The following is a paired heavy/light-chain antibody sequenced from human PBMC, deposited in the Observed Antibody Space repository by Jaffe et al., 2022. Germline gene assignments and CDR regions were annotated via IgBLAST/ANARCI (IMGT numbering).Light chain of an antibody. CDR2: AAS. J-gene: IGKJ5*01. CDR1: QGISSY. CDR3: QQLNSYLIT. V-gene: IGKV1-9*01. Sequence: DIQLTQSPSFLSASVGDRVTITCRASQGISSYLAWYQQKPGKAPKLLIYAASTLQSGVPSRFSGSGSGTEFTLTISSLQPEDFATYYCQQLNSYLITFGQGTRLEIK.
Heavy chain of an antibody. J-gene: IGHJ4*02. CDR3: ARAVRVSDDYVYYFDY. Sequence: QVQLVQSGAEVKKPGASVKVSCKASGYTFTSYDINWVRQATGQGLEWMGWMNPNSGNTGYAQKFQGRVTMTRNTSISTAYMELSSLRSEDTAVYYCARAVRVSDDYVYYFDYWGQGTLVTVSS. CDR2: MNPNSGNT. CDR1: GYTFTSYD. V-gene: IGHV1-8*01. D-gene: IGHD4-17*01.